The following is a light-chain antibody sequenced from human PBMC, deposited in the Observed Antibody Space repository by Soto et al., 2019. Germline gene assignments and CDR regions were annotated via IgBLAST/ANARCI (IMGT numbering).Light chain of an antibody. J-gene: IGKJ2*01. CDR1: QSVNSN. CDR3: QQYKNWPMYS. V-gene: IGKV3-15*01. Sequence: EIVMTQSPATLSVSPGERATLSCRASQSVNSNLAWYQQKHGQAPRLLIYDASSRATGVPARFSGSGSGTEFTLTISSLQSEDFAVYYCQQYKNWPMYSFGQGTKLEIK. CDR2: DAS.